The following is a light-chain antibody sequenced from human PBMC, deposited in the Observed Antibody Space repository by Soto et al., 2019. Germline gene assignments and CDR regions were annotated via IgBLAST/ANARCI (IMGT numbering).Light chain of an antibody. CDR1: SSNIGAGYE. CDR3: QSYDSSLSGYV. V-gene: IGLV1-40*01. J-gene: IGLJ1*01. Sequence: QSVLTQPPSVSEAPGQRVTISCTGSSSNIGAGYEAHWYQQVPGTAPKLLIYENNNRPSGVPDRFSGSKSGSSASLAITGLQAEAEAEYCCQSYDSSLSGYVFGTGTNLTVL. CDR2: ENN.